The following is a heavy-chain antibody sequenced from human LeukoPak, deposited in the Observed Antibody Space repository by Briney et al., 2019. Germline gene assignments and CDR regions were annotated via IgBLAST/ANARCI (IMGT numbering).Heavy chain of an antibody. Sequence: GGSLRLSCAASGFTFSSYAMHWVRQAPGKGLQYVSAISSNGGSTYYANSVKGRFTISRDNSKNTLYLQMGSLRAEDMAVYYCARGFKFGDYVWGSYRYTVATYFDYWGQGTLVTVSS. CDR3: ARGFKFGDYVWGSYRYTVATYFDY. CDR2: ISSNGGST. J-gene: IGHJ4*02. CDR1: GFTFSSYA. D-gene: IGHD3-16*02. V-gene: IGHV3-64*01.